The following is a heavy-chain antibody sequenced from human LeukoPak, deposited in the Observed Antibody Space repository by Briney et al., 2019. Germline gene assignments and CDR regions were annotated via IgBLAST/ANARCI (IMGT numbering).Heavy chain of an antibody. J-gene: IGHJ3*02. CDR2: ISGSGGST. CDR3: AKDYGWGDSIIDFDI. V-gene: IGHV3-23*01. CDR1: GFTFRIYA. D-gene: IGHD7-27*01. Sequence: GGSLRLSCAASGFTFRIYAMSWVRQAPGRGLEWVSAISGSGGSTYYADSVKGRFTISRDNSKNTLYLQMNSLRAEDTAVYYCAKDYGWGDSIIDFDIWGQETMVTVSS.